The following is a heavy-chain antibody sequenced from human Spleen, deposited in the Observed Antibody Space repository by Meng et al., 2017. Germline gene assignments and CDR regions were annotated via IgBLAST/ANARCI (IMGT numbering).Heavy chain of an antibody. D-gene: IGHD4-11*01. J-gene: IGHJ4*02. V-gene: IGHV4-34*01. Sequence: QVQLQGSGPGLLNPSEPLSLTCAVYGGSFSGYPWSWVRQPPGKGLEWIGEINHSGSTNYNPSLESRATISVDTSQNNLSLKLSSVTAADSAVYYCARGPTTMAHDFDYWGQGTLVTVSS. CDR1: GGSFSGYP. CDR3: ARGPTTMAHDFDY. CDR2: INHSGST.